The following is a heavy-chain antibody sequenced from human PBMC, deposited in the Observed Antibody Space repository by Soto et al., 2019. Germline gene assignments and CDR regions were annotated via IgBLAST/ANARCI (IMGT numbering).Heavy chain of an antibody. CDR3: ARDSYYDFWSGYYGRYDY. J-gene: IGHJ4*02. CDR2: IKQDGSEK. D-gene: IGHD3-3*01. Sequence: SGGSLRLSCAASGFTFSSYWMSWVRQAPGKGLEWVANIKQDGSEKYYVDSVKGRFTISRDNAKNSLYLQMNSLRAEDTAVYYCARDSYYDFWSGYYGRYDYWGQGTMVTVSS. V-gene: IGHV3-7*03. CDR1: GFTFSSYW.